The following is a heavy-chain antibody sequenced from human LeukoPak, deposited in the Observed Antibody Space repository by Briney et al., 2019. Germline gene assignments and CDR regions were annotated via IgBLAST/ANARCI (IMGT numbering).Heavy chain of an antibody. CDR3: ARHSSEGARGYSGYGHFDY. CDR1: GYSFTSHW. D-gene: IGHD5-12*01. Sequence: GESLKISCKGSGYSFTSHWIGWVRQMPGKGLEWMGIIYPGDSDTRYSPSLQGQVTISADKSISTAYLQWSSLKASDTAMYYCARHSSEGARGYSGYGHFDYWGQGTLVTVSS. CDR2: IYPGDSDT. V-gene: IGHV5-51*01. J-gene: IGHJ4*02.